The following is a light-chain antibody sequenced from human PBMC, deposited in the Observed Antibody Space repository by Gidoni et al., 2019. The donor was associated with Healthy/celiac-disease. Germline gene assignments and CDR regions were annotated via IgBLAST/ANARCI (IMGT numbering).Light chain of an antibody. J-gene: IGKJ4*01. CDR1: QSVSSY. Sequence: EIVLTQSPATLSLSPGKRATLSCRASQSVSSYLAWYHQKPGQAPRLLIYDASNRATGIPARFSGSGSGTDFTLTISSLEPEDFAVYYCQQRSNWPPALTFGGGTKVEIK. CDR3: QQRSNWPPALT. V-gene: IGKV3-11*01. CDR2: DAS.